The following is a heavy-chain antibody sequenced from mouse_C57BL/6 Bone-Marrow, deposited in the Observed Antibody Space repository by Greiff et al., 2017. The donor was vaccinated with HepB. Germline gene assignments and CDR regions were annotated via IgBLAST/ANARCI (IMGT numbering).Heavy chain of an antibody. J-gene: IGHJ1*03. CDR1: GYSITSDY. Sequence: EVKLMESGPGLAKPSQTLSLTCSVTGYSITSDYWNWIRKFPGNKLEYMGYISYSGSTYYNPSLKSRISITRDTSKNQYYLQLNSVTTEDTATYYCARLLYYGSSPYWYFDVWGTGTTVTVSS. CDR2: ISYSGST. V-gene: IGHV3-8*01. CDR3: ARLLYYGSSPYWYFDV. D-gene: IGHD1-1*01.